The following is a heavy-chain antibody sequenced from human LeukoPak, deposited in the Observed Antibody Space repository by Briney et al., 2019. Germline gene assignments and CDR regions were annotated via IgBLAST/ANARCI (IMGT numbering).Heavy chain of an antibody. Sequence: GGSLRLSCAASGFTFSSYGMHWVRQAPGKGLEWVAVISYDGSDKYHADSVKGRFIISRDNSKNMLNLQINSLRDEDTAVYYCASPQLGQLLLYGMDVWGQGTTVTVSS. CDR2: ISYDGSDK. V-gene: IGHV3-30*03. D-gene: IGHD1-26*01. J-gene: IGHJ6*02. CDR1: GFTFSSYG. CDR3: ASPQLGQLLLYGMDV.